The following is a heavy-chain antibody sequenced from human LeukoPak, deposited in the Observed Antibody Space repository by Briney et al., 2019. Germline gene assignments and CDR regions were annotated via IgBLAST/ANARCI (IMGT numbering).Heavy chain of an antibody. CDR1: GFTFSSYA. CDR3: AKDRAVAGTVDY. J-gene: IGHJ4*02. V-gene: IGHV3-23*01. D-gene: IGHD6-19*01. Sequence: GGSLRLSCAASGFTFSSYAMSWVRQAPGKGLGWVSAISGSGGSTYYADSVKGRFTISRDNSKNTLYLQMNSLRAEDTAVYYCAKDRAVAGTVDYWGQGTLVTVSS. CDR2: ISGSGGST.